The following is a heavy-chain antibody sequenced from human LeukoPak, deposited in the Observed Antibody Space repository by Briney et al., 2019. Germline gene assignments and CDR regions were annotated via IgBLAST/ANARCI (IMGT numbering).Heavy chain of an antibody. CDR1: GHTFTSYD. Sequence: GASVKVSCKASGHTFTSYDINWVRQATGQGLEWMGWMNPNSGNTGYAQKFQGRVTMTRNTSISTAYMELSSLRSEDTAVYYCARVGLQYYYYYYMDVWGKGTTVTVSS. CDR2: MNPNSGNT. J-gene: IGHJ6*03. CDR3: ARVGLQYYYYYYMDV. V-gene: IGHV1-8*01.